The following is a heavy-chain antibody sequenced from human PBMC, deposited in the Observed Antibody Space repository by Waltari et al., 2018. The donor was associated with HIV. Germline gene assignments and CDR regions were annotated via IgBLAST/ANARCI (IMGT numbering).Heavy chain of an antibody. D-gene: IGHD2-2*01. CDR2: IYYSGST. V-gene: IGHV4-31*03. CDR1: GGSISSGGYY. J-gene: IGHJ4*02. Sequence: QVQLQESGPGLVKPSQTLSLTCTVSGGSISSGGYYWSWIRQHPGKGLEWIGYIYYSGSTYYNPSLKSRVTISVDTSKNQFSLKLSSVTAADTAVYYCALFAPPLGYCSSTSCFHFDYWGQGTLVTVSS. CDR3: ALFAPPLGYCSSTSCFHFDY.